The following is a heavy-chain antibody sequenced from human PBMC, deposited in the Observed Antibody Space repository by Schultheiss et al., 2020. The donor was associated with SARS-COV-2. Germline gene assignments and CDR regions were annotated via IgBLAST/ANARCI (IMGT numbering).Heavy chain of an antibody. J-gene: IGHJ4*02. CDR1: GFTFSSYS. CDR3: ARRIVGATTVFDY. Sequence: GGSLRLSCAASGFTFSSYSMNWVRQAPGKGLEWVAVIWYDGSNKYYADSVKGRFTISRDNAKNTLYLQMNSLRAEDTAVYYCARRIVGATTVFDYWGQGTLVTVAS. D-gene: IGHD1-26*01. V-gene: IGHV3-33*08. CDR2: IWYDGSNK.